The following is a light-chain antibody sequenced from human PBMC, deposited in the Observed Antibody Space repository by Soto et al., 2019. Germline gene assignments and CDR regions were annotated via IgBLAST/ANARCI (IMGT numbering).Light chain of an antibody. CDR3: AAWDDSLNGYV. CDR2: SNN. CDR1: SSNIGSNT. J-gene: IGLJ1*01. V-gene: IGLV1-44*01. Sequence: QSVLTQPPSAPATPGQRVTISRSGSSSNIGSNTVNWYQRLPGTAPKLLIYSNNQRPSGVPDRFSGSKSGTSASLAISGLQSGDEADYDCAAWDDSLNGYVFTTGTKVTVL.